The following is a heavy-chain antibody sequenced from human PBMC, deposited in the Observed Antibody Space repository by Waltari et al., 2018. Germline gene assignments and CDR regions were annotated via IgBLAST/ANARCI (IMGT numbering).Heavy chain of an antibody. CDR2: IKQDGSEK. Sequence: EVQLVESGGGLVQPGGSLRLSCAASGFTFSSYWMSWVRQAPGKGLEWVANIKQDGSEKYYVDSVKGRFTISRDNAKNSLYLQMNSLRAEDTAVYYCARDGDTMVRGVIIYWGQGTLVTVSS. D-gene: IGHD3-10*01. V-gene: IGHV3-7*01. CDR1: GFTFSSYW. CDR3: ARDGDTMVRGVIIY. J-gene: IGHJ4*02.